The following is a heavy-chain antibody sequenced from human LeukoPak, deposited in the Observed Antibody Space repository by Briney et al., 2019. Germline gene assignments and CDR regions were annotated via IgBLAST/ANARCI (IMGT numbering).Heavy chain of an antibody. CDR3: AKVGYYDIISSFDY. V-gene: IGHV3-73*01. D-gene: IGHD3-22*01. CDR1: GFTFSGSA. J-gene: IGHJ4*02. CDR2: IRSKANSYAT. Sequence: GGSLRLSCAASGFTFSGSAMHWVRQASGKGLEWVGRIRSKANSYATAYAVSVKGRFTISRDDSKNTAYLQMNSLRAEDTAVYYCAKVGYYDIISSFDYWGQGTLVTVSS.